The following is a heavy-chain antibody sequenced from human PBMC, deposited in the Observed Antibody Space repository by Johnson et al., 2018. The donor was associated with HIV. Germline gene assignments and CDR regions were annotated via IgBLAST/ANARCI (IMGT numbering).Heavy chain of an antibody. Sequence: VQLVESGGGLVQPGGSLRLSCAASGFTFSSYWMSWVRQAPGKGLEWVSRINSDGSSTSYADSVKGRFTISRDNAKNSLYLQMNSLRAEDTAVYYCARVGSSWGRDAFDVWGQGTLVIVSS. J-gene: IGHJ3*01. CDR2: INSDGSST. D-gene: IGHD6-13*01. V-gene: IGHV3-74*02. CDR1: GFTFSSYW. CDR3: ARVGSSWGRDAFDV.